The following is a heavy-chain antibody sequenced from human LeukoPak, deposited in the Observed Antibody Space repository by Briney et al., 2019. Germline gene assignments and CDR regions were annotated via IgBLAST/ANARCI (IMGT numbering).Heavy chain of an antibody. CDR3: ARVLYYYDSSGYSHFDY. D-gene: IGHD3-22*01. CDR1: GYTFTGYY. Sequence: ASVKVSCKASGYTFTGYYMHWVRQAPGQGLEWMGWINPNSGGTNYAQRFQGRVTMTRDTSISTAYMELSRLRSDDTAVYYRARVLYYYDSSGYSHFDYWGQGTLVTVSS. CDR2: INPNSGGT. V-gene: IGHV1-2*02. J-gene: IGHJ4*02.